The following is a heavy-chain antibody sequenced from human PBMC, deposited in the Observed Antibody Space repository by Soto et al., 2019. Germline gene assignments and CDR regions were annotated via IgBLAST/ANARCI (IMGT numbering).Heavy chain of an antibody. D-gene: IGHD2-15*01. Sequence: EVQLVESAGGLVKTGGSLRLSCVASGFSFNEAWMNWVRQAPGQGLEWVGRIKTSAGGGATNYAAPVQGRFTISRDDSKNTLYLHMNSLRTEDTAIYYCTTGSVEGIWGHGTTFIVYS. J-gene: IGHJ6*02. CDR3: TTGSVEGI. CDR2: IKTSAGGGAT. V-gene: IGHV3-15*07. CDR1: GFSFNEAW.